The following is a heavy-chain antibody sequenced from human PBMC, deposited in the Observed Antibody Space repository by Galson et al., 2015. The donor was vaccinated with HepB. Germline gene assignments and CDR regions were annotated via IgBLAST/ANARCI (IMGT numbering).Heavy chain of an antibody. CDR1: GGTYSNYA. V-gene: IGHV1-69*13. D-gene: IGHD2-15*01. Sequence: SVKVSCKASGGTYSNYAISWVRQAPGQGLEWMGGIIPIYGTANYAQKFQGRVTITADESTSTAYMELSSLRSDDTAVYYCARDMGGNGIYYFDYWGQGTLVTVSS. CDR3: ARDMGGNGIYYFDY. CDR2: IIPIYGTA. J-gene: IGHJ4*02.